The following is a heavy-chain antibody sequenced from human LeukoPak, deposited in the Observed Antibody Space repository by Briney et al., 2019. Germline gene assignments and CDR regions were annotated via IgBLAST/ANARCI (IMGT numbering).Heavy chain of an antibody. J-gene: IGHJ4*02. CDR2: ISSNGGST. CDR3: ARGARRDGYNNFDY. Sequence: GGSLRLSCAASGFTFSSYAMHWVRQAPGKGLEYVSAISSNGGSTYYANSVKGRFTISRDNSKNTLYLQMGSLRAEDMAVYYCARGARRDGYNNFDYWGQGTLVTVSS. CDR1: GFTFSSYA. D-gene: IGHD5-24*01. V-gene: IGHV3-64*01.